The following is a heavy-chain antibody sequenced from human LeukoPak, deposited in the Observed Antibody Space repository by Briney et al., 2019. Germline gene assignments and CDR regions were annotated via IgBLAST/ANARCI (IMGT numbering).Heavy chain of an antibody. J-gene: IGHJ4*02. V-gene: IGHV1-18*01. Sequence: GASVKVPCKASGYTFTHHGISWVRQAPGQGLEWMGWISCYNGDTIYAQNVQGRVTMTTDASTRTVYIELRNLGSDDTAIYYCARDPSNSSGYHAHFDSWGQGTLVTVSS. CDR1: GYTFTHHG. D-gene: IGHD3-22*01. CDR2: ISCYNGDT. CDR3: ARDPSNSSGYHAHFDS.